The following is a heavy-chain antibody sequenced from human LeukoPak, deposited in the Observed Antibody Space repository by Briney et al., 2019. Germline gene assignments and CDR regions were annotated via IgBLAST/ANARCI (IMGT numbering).Heavy chain of an antibody. V-gene: IGHV4-39*07. J-gene: IGHJ4*02. CDR3: ARAQAAYSSGWYPYYFDY. CDR2: IYYTGST. CDR1: GGSISSSSYY. D-gene: IGHD6-19*01. Sequence: SETLSLTCTVSGGSISSSSYYWAWIRQPPGKGLEWIGSIYYTGSTYYDPSLKSRVTISVDTSKNQFSLKLSSVTAADTAVYYCARAQAAYSSGWYPYYFDYWGQGTLVTVSS.